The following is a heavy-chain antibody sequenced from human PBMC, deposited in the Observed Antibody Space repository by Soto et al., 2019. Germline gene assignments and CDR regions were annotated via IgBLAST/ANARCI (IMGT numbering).Heavy chain of an antibody. J-gene: IGHJ5*02. V-gene: IGHV3-21*01. CDR2: ISSSSSYI. Sequence: GGSLRLSCAASGFTFSSYSMNWVRQAPGKGLEWVSSISSSSSYIYYADSVKGRFTISRDNAKNSLYLQMNSLRAEDMAVYYCARTYSNYNWFDPWGQGTLVTVSS. D-gene: IGHD6-13*01. CDR3: ARTYSNYNWFDP. CDR1: GFTFSSYS.